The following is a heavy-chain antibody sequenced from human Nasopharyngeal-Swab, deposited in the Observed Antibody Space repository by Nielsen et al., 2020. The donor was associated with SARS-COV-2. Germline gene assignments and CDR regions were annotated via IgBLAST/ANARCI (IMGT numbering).Heavy chain of an antibody. CDR2: ISYDGNNK. CDR3: ARDHEEYYYYYYMDV. Sequence: VRQAPGKGLEWVAVISYDGNNKYYADSVKGRFTISRDNSKNTLYLQMNSLRAEDTAVYYCARDHEEYYYYYYMDVWGKGTTVTVSS. J-gene: IGHJ6*03. V-gene: IGHV3-30-3*01.